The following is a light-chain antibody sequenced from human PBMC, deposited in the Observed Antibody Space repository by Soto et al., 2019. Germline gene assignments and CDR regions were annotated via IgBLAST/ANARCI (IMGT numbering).Light chain of an antibody. CDR2: AAS. CDR3: QQLNSYLWFT. CDR1: QSISSY. V-gene: IGKV1-39*01. J-gene: IGKJ3*01. Sequence: DIQMTQSPSSLSASVGDRVTITCRASQSISSYLNWYQQKPGKAPKLLIYAASSLQSGVPSRFSGSGSGTDFTLTISSLQPEDFATYYCQQLNSYLWFTFGPGTKVDIK.